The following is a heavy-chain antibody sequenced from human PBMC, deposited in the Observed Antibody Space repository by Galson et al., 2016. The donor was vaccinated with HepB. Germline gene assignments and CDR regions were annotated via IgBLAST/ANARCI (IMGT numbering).Heavy chain of an antibody. CDR3: AKDYTGAVTGTNGYFDY. D-gene: IGHD2-8*01. V-gene: IGHV3-23*01. CDR1: EFTFSSCA. Sequence: SLRLSCAASEFTFSSCAMSWVRRAPGKGLEWVSGISSSGGSTYYADSVKGRFTISRDNSKNTLSLQMDSLRTEDTAVYYCAKDYTGAVTGTNGYFDYWGQGTLVTVSS. J-gene: IGHJ4*02. CDR2: ISSSGGST.